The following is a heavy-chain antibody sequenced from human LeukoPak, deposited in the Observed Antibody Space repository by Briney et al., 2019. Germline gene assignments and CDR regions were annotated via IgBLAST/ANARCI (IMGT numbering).Heavy chain of an antibody. J-gene: IGHJ5*02. D-gene: IGHD4-17*01. CDR3: ARGVGDYVFDP. CDR2: IYYSGST. CDR1: SGPISRGGYH. Sequence: PSQPLTLTCTLSSGPISRGGYHWSSIRQHPGKVLEWIGYIYYSGSTYYNPSLKSRATISVDTSKDQFSLKLNSVTAADTAVYYCARGVGDYVFDPWGQGTLVTVSS. V-gene: IGHV4-31*03.